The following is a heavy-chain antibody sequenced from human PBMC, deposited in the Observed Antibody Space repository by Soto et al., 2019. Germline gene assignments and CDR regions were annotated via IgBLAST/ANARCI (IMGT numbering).Heavy chain of an antibody. CDR1: GFTFDDYT. J-gene: IGHJ6*02. D-gene: IGHD2-15*01. V-gene: IGHV3-43*01. CDR2: ISWDGGST. Sequence: PGGSLRLSCAASGFTFDDYTMHWVRQAPGKGLEWVSLISWDGGSTYYADSVKGRFTTSRDNSKNSLYLQMNSLRTEDTALYYCAKDLVAATNYYGMDFWGQGTKVTVSS. CDR3: AKDLVAATNYYGMDF.